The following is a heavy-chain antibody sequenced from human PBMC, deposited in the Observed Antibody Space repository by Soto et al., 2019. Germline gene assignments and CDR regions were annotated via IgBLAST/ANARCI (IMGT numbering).Heavy chain of an antibody. Sequence: TSETLSLTCAVSGGSISCGGYSWSWIRQPPGKGLEWIGSIYYSGSTYYNPSLKSRVTISVDTSKNQFSLKLSSVTAADTAVYYCARIQQLVTFYYYYGMDVWGQGTTVTVSS. J-gene: IGHJ6*02. D-gene: IGHD6-13*01. CDR1: GGSISCGGYS. CDR3: ARIQQLVTFYYYYGMDV. V-gene: IGHV4-39*01. CDR2: IYYSGST.